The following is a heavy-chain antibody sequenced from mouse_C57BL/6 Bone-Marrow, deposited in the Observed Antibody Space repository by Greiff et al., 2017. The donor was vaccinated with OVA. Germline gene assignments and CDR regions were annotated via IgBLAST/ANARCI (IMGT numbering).Heavy chain of an antibody. CDR2: INPSSGYT. CDR1: GYTFTSYT. CDR3: ARRVNWDWFAY. J-gene: IGHJ3*01. Sequence: QVQLQQSGADLARPGASVKMSCKASGYTFTSYTMHWVKQRPGQGLEWIGYINPSSGYTKYNQKFKDKATLTADKSSSTAYMQLSSLTSEDSAVYYCARRVNWDWFAYWGQGTLVTVSA. V-gene: IGHV1-4*01. D-gene: IGHD4-1*01.